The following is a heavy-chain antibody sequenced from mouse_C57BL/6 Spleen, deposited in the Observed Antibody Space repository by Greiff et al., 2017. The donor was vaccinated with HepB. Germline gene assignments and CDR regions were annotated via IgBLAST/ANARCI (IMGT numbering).Heavy chain of an antibody. D-gene: IGHD1-1*01. CDR3: ARDPSSLYYFDY. CDR2: ISDGGSYT. J-gene: IGHJ2*01. V-gene: IGHV5-4*01. Sequence: EVQLQESGGGLVKPGGSLKLSCAASGFTFSSYAMSWVRQTPEKRLEWVATISDGGSYTYYPDNVKGRFTISRDNAKNNLYLQMSHLKSEDTAMYYCARDPSSLYYFDYWGQGTTLTVSS. CDR1: GFTFSSYA.